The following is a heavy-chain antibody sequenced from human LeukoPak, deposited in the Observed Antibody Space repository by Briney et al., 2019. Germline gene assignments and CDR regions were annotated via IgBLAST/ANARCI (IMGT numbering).Heavy chain of an antibody. V-gene: IGHV6-1*01. D-gene: IGHD5-12*01. J-gene: IGHJ5*02. CDR3: AKGLRLENRFDP. CDR2: TYYRTKWYN. CDR1: GDSVSSTSVA. Sequence: HSQTLSLTCAISGDSVSSTSVAWNWIRQSPSRGLEWLGRTYYRTKWYNEYAVSVKSRVTINPDTSKNQFSLQLNSVTPEDTAVYYCAKGLRLENRFDPWGQGTLVIVSS.